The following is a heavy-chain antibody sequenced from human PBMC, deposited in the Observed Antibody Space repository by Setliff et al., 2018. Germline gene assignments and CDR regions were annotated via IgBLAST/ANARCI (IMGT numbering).Heavy chain of an antibody. CDR2: IYPGDSDT. CDR3: ARHLGLKTYYDIFSDAFDI. CDR1: GYSFTSYW. J-gene: IGHJ3*02. D-gene: IGHD3-9*01. V-gene: IGHV5-51*01. Sequence: GESLKISCKGSGYSFTSYWIGWVRQMPGKGLEWMGIIYPGDSDTRYSPSFQGQVTISADKSISTAYLQWSSLKASDTAMYYCARHLGLKTYYDIFSDAFDIWGQGTMVTVS.